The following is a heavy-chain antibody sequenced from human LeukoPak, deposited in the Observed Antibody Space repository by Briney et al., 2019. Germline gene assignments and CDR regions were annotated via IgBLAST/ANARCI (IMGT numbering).Heavy chain of an antibody. Sequence: SVKVSCKTSGGTFNNSAISWVRQAPGQGLEWLGGIMPLFGTAGYAQKFQGRVTITKDESTRTVYLEMTSLTSDDTAVYYCARDVHGDYGSGWFDPWGQGTLVSVSS. D-gene: IGHD4-17*01. CDR3: ARDVHGDYGSGWFDP. CDR1: GGTFNNSA. CDR2: IMPLFGTA. V-gene: IGHV1-69*05. J-gene: IGHJ5*02.